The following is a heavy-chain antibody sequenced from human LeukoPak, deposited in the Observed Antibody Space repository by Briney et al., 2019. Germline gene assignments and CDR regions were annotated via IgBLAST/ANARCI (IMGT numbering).Heavy chain of an antibody. CDR2: IYYSGSA. V-gene: IGHV4-59*12. D-gene: IGHD2-15*01. J-gene: IGHJ1*01. CDR1: GGSISSYY. Sequence: SETLSLTCTVSGGSISSYYWSWIRQPPGKGLEWIGYIYYSGSANYNPSLKSRVTISVDTSKNQFSLKLSSVTAADTAVYYCARASSCSGGSCYLGYFQHWGQGTLVTVSS. CDR3: ARASSCSGGSCYLGYFQH.